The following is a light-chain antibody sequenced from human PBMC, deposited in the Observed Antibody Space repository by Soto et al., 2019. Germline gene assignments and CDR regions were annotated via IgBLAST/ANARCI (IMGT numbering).Light chain of an antibody. CDR1: QSVSSN. CDR2: GAS. J-gene: IGKJ2*01. CDR3: QQYNNWPPGT. V-gene: IGKV3-15*01. Sequence: EIVMTQSPATLSVSPGERATLSCRASQSVSSNFAWYQQKPRKAPRLLIYGASTSTTGIPARFTGSGSGTEFTLTISSLQSEDFAVYYCQQYNNWPPGTFGQGTKVEIK.